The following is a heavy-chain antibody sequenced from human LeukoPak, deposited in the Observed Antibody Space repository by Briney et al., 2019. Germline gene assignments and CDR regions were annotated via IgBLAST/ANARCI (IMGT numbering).Heavy chain of an antibody. Sequence: GGSLRLSCAASGFTFSSYGMHWVRQAPGKGLEWVAVISYDGSNKYYADSVKGRFTISRDNSKNTLYLQMNSLRAEDTAVYYCAEDLRDYYYYYGMDVWGKGTTVTVSS. J-gene: IGHJ6*04. CDR2: ISYDGSNK. CDR3: AEDLRDYYYYYGMDV. CDR1: GFTFSSYG. V-gene: IGHV3-30*18.